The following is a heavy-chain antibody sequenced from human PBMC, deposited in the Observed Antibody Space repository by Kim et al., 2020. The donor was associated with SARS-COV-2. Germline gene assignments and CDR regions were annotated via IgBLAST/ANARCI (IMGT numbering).Heavy chain of an antibody. Sequence: KSDGNEQHYVDSVKGRYTISRDNAKKSLYLEMNSLRAEDTALYYCARAGNWGQGTLVTVSS. V-gene: IGHV3-7*03. CDR3: ARAGN. CDR2: KSDGNEQ. J-gene: IGHJ4*02.